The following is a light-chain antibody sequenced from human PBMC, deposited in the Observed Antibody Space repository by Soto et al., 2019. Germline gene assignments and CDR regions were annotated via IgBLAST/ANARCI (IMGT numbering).Light chain of an antibody. CDR2: EVN. CDR1: SSDVGGYNY. J-gene: IGLJ1*01. V-gene: IGLV2-8*01. CDR3: SSYVGTKSYV. Sequence: QSVLTQPPSASGSPGQSVTISCTGTSSDVGGYNYVSWYQQYPGKAPQLVIYEVNKRHSGVPDRFSGSKSGSTASLTVSGLQAEDEADYYCSSYVGTKSYVFGTGTKVTVL.